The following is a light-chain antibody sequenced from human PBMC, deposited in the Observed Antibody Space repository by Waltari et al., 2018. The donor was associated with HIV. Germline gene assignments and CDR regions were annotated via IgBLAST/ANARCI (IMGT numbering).Light chain of an antibody. V-gene: IGLV2-14*03. Sequence: QSALTQPASVSGSPGQSITTSFTGTSSDVGGYNYVSGYQQHPGQAPKPMIYDVSKRPTGASNRFSGSKSGNTDSLTISGLQAEDEADYYCSSYTSSSPYAFGTGTKVTVL. CDR3: SSYTSSSPYA. CDR2: DVS. CDR1: SSDVGGYNY. J-gene: IGLJ1*01.